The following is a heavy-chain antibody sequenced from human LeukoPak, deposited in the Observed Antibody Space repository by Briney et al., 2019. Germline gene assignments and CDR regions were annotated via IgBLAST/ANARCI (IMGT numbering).Heavy chain of an antibody. CDR3: AKPFGTGGSGFDY. Sequence: GGSLRLSCAASGFTFSSYSMNWVRQAPGKGLEWVSSISSSSSYIYYADSVKGRFTISRDNSKNTLYLQMNSLRAEDTAVYYCAKPFGTGGSGFDYWGQGTLVTVSS. CDR2: ISSSSSYI. J-gene: IGHJ4*02. CDR1: GFTFSSYS. D-gene: IGHD3/OR15-3a*01. V-gene: IGHV3-21*04.